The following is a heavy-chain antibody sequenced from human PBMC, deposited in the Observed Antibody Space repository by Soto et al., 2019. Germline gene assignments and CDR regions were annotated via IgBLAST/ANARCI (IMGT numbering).Heavy chain of an antibody. V-gene: IGHV1-8*01. CDR1: GYTFTSYD. D-gene: IGHD6-13*01. CDR3: AGETQSSSWYRGWFDP. Sequence: QVQLVQSGAEVKKPGASVKVSCKASGYTFTSYDINWVRQATGQGLEWMGWMNPNSGTTGYAQKFQGRVTMTRNTSISTASRELSSLRSEDTAVYYCAGETQSSSWYRGWFDPWGQGTLVTVSS. J-gene: IGHJ5*02. CDR2: MNPNSGTT.